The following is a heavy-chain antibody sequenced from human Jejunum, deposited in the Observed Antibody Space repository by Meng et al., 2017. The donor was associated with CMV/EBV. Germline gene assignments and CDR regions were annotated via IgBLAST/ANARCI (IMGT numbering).Heavy chain of an antibody. D-gene: IGHD5-24*01. Sequence: AGIFSGYAISWVGQAPGQALKWMGGITPIFRTANYAQKFQGRVTITTDESTSTAYMELSSLTSEDTAVYYCARDGRDGYNYPYYFDYWGQGTLVTVSS. J-gene: IGHJ4*02. CDR1: AGIFSGYA. CDR2: ITPIFRTA. CDR3: ARDGRDGYNYPYYFDY. V-gene: IGHV1-69*05.